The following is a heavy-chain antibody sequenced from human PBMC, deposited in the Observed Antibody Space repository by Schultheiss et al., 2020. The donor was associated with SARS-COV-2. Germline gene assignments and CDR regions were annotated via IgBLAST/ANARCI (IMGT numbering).Heavy chain of an antibody. CDR1: GGSFSGYY. Sequence: SETLSLTCAVYGGSFSGYYWSWIRQPPGKGLEWIGEINHSGSTNYNPSLKSRVTISVDTSKNQFSLKLSSVTAADTAVYYCARGSTIREGYFDYWGQGTLVTVSS. CDR3: ARGSTIREGYFDY. J-gene: IGHJ4*02. CDR2: INHSGST. D-gene: IGHD3-3*01. V-gene: IGHV4-34*01.